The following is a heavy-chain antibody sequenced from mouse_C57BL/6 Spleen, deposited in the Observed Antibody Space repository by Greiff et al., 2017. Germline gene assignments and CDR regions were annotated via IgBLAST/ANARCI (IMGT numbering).Heavy chain of an antibody. CDR1: GFNIKDDY. D-gene: IGHD2-1*01. J-gene: IGHJ4*01. CDR3: TQGGNSPRNY. V-gene: IGHV14-4*01. Sequence: VQLQQSGAELVRPGASVKLSCTASGFNIKDDYMHWVKQRPEQGLEWIGWIDPENGDTEYASKFQGKATVTADTSSNTAYLQLSSLTSEDTAVYYCTQGGNSPRNYWGQGTSVTVSS. CDR2: IDPENGDT.